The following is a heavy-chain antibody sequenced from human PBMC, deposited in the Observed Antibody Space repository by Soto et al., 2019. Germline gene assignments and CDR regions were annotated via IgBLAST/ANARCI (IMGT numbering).Heavy chain of an antibody. Sequence: SETLSLTCTVSGGSISSYYWSWTRQPPGKGLEWIGYTDHSGSTNYNPSLKSGVPISVDRSKNQFSLKLSSVTAGDTSVYYCARLKSVLLWFAELSPYYFDYCRQGTLVTVSS. V-gene: IGHV4-59*08. D-gene: IGHD3-10*01. CDR3: ARLKSVLLWFAELSPYYFDY. CDR2: TDHSGST. J-gene: IGHJ4*02. CDR1: GGSISSYY.